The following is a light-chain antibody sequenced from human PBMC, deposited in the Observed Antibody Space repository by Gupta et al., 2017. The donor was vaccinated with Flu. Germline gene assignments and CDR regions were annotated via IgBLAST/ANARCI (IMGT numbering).Light chain of an antibody. V-gene: IGLV3-25*02. CDR3: QSADSSGIWV. J-gene: IGLJ3*02. CDR2: KDT. CDR1: AFRRQH. Sequence: SYELTQPPSVSVSPGQTAPITCSGDAFRRQHAYWYQQKAGQAPVLLIYKDTERSSGIPERFSGSSAGTTVTVTISGVQAEDEADYHCQSADSSGIWVFGGGTKLTVL.